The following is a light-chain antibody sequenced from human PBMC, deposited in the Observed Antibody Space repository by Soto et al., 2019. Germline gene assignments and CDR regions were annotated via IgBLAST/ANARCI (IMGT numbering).Light chain of an antibody. J-gene: IGLJ1*01. CDR2: EVS. V-gene: IGLV2-23*02. Sequence: SVLTQPASVSGSPGQSIPISCTGTSSDVGSYNLVSWYQQHPGKAPKLMIYEVSKRPSGVSNRFSGSKSGNTASLTISGLQAEDEADYYCCSYAGSSTPYVFGTGTKVTVL. CDR3: CSYAGSSTPYV. CDR1: SSDVGSYNL.